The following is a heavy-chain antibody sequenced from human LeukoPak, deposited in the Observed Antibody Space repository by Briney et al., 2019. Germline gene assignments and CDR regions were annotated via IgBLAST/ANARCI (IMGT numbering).Heavy chain of an antibody. CDR2: IWEDGTNI. Sequence: PGTSLRLSCEASGFTFRIYGMHWVRQAPGKGLEWVAAIWEDGTNIHYAVSVKGRFTISRDNSKNRLYLQMNNLRAEDTALYFCARVGYNSGWYEYWGQGTLVTVSS. CDR1: GFTFRIYG. J-gene: IGHJ4*02. V-gene: IGHV3-33*01. CDR3: ARVGYNSGWYEY. D-gene: IGHD6-19*01.